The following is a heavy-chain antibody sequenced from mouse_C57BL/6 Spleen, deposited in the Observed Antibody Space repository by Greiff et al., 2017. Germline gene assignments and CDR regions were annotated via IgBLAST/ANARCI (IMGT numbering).Heavy chain of an antibody. CDR3: ARRTGVVTRYCDG. CDR2: FAPNSGGT. J-gene: IGHJ1*03. CDR1: GYTFTSYW. V-gene: IGHV1-72*01. D-gene: IGHD2-12*01. Sequence: QVQLQQPGAELVKPGASVKLSCKASGYTFTSYWMHWVKQRPGRGLEWIGRFAPNSGGTKYNEKFKSKATLTVDKPSSTAYLQLSSLTSEDSSADYYARRTGVVTRYCDGGGTGTTVTVSS.